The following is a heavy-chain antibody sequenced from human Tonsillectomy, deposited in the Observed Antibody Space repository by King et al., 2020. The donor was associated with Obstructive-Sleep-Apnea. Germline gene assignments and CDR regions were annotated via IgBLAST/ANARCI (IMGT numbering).Heavy chain of an antibody. CDR2: IYYSGST. Sequence: QLQESGPGLVKPSQTLSLTCTVSGGSISSGDYYWSWIRQPPGKGLEWIGYIYYSGSTYYNPSLKSRVTISVDTSKNQFSLKLSSVTAADTAVYYCAREGDYYGSGSYAVVAFDIWGQGTMVTVSS. J-gene: IGHJ3*02. D-gene: IGHD3-10*01. CDR3: AREGDYYGSGSYAVVAFDI. V-gene: IGHV4-30-4*01. CDR1: GGSISSGDYY.